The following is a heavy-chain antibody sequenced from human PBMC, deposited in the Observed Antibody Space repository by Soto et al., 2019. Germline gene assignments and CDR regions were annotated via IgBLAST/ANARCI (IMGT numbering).Heavy chain of an antibody. CDR1: GFTFNTYW. CDR3: ARGDYYDTSGPFSDAFDI. J-gene: IGHJ3*02. V-gene: IGHV3-7*04. D-gene: IGHD3-22*01. CDR2: IKPDGSEK. Sequence: GGXLRLSCAASGFTFNTYWMSWVRQAPGKGLEWVANIKPDGSEKWYVDSVKGRFTISRDNAKNSLYLQMNSLRAEDTAVYFCARGDYYDTSGPFSDAFDIWGQGTMVTVSS.